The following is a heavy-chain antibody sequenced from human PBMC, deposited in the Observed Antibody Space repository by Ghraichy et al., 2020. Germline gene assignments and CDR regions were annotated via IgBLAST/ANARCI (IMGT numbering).Heavy chain of an antibody. Sequence: LTLPCAASGFSFDDFAMHWVRQAPGKGLEWVSRISWDGGIIYYADSVKGRFSISRDNSKNSLYLQMKSLRAEDTALYYCAKDTDSSGYHHFDHWGQGTLVIVSS. J-gene: IGHJ4*02. CDR3: AKDTDSSGYHHFDH. CDR2: ISWDGGII. CDR1: GFSFDDFA. V-gene: IGHV3-43D*04. D-gene: IGHD3-22*01.